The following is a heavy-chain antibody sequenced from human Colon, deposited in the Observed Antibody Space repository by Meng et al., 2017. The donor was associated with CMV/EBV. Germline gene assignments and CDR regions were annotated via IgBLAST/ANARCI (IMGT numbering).Heavy chain of an antibody. Sequence: GESLKISCAASGFTFSGCGMHWVRQAPGQGLEWMGIINPGGDSTNYAQSFQGRVTMTRDTSTSTVYMELSGLRSADTAIYYCAITLRNWGNWFDPWGQGSLVTVSS. CDR1: GFTFSGCG. V-gene: IGHV1-46*01. D-gene: IGHD7-27*01. CDR3: AITLRNWGNWFDP. J-gene: IGHJ5*02. CDR2: INPGGDST.